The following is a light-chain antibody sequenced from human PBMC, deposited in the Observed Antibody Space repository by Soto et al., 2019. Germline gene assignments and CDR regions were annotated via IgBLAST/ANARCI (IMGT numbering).Light chain of an antibody. J-gene: IGKJ1*01. CDR3: QKYSSSPTT. Sequence: EIVLTHSPGTLSLSPGERATLSCRASQSVSSSYLAWYQQKPGQAPRLLIYGASSRDTVIPDRFSGSGSGTDFTLTISRLEPEDSAVYYCQKYSSSPTTFGQGTKVEIK. CDR2: GAS. V-gene: IGKV3-20*01. CDR1: QSVSSSY.